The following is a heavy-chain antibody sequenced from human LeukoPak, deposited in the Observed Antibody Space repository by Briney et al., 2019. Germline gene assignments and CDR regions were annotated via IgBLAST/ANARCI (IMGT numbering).Heavy chain of an antibody. CDR1: GFTVSNYY. V-gene: IGHV3-23*01. CDR2: ISGSGGST. J-gene: IGHJ5*02. D-gene: IGHD3-22*01. CDR3: AKARTMIRPNWFDP. Sequence: GGSLRLSCAVSGFTVSNYYMSWVRQAPGKGLEWVSAISGSGGSTYYADSVKGRFTISRDNSKNTLYLQMNSLRAEDTAVYYCAKARTMIRPNWFDPWGQGTLVTVSS.